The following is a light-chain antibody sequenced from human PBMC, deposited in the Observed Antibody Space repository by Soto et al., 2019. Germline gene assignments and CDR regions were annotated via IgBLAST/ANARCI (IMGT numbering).Light chain of an antibody. CDR1: QNISYY. Sequence: DIQMTQSPSPLSASVGDRLTITCRASQNISYYLNWFQQRPGKAPQLLIFGASNLHIGVPSRFSGSGSGTDFALTISSLQPDDFATYHCQQSYTTPWTFGQGTKV. J-gene: IGKJ1*01. CDR3: QQSYTTPWT. CDR2: GAS. V-gene: IGKV1-39*01.